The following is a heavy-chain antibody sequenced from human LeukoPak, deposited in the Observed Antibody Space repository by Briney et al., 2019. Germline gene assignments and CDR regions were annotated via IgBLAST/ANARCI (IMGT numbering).Heavy chain of an antibody. J-gene: IGHJ3*02. CDR3: ARRGHIAARRNAFDI. CDR1: GYTFTCYY. D-gene: IGHD6-6*01. Sequence: GASVKVSCKASGYTFTCYYMHWVRQAPGQGLEWMGWINPNSGGTNYAQKLQGRVTMTRDTSISTAYMELSRLRSDDTAVYYCARRGHIAARRNAFDIWGQGTMVTVSS. V-gene: IGHV1-2*02. CDR2: INPNSGGT.